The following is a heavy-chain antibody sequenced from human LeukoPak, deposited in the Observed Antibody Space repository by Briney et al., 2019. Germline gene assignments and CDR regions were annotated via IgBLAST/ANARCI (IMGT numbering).Heavy chain of an antibody. CDR3: AKGYTGYDFWN. CDR1: GFTFSSYA. V-gene: IGHV3-23*01. D-gene: IGHD3-3*01. Sequence: GGSLRLSCAASGFTFSSYAMSWVRQAPGKGLEWVSAISGSGGSTYYADSVKGRFTISRDNSKNTLYLQMNSLRTEDTAVYYCAKGYTGYDFWNWGQGTLVTVSS. CDR2: ISGSGGST. J-gene: IGHJ4*02.